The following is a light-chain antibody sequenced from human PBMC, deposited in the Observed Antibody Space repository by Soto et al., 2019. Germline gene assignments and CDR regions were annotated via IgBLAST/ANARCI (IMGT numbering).Light chain of an antibody. V-gene: IGKV1-5*03. J-gene: IGKJ1*01. CDR3: QYWDDYSWT. CDR1: QSITDW. CDR2: KAS. Sequence: DIQMTQSPSTLSASVGDRVTITCRASQSITDWLAWYQQKPGKAPKFLIYKASNLEGGVPSRFSGSGSGTEFPLPTSSVQPDDFATYYCQYWDDYSWTFGQGTKVAIK.